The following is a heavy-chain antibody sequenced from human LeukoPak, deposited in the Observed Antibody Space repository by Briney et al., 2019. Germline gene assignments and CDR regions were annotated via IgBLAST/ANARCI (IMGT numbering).Heavy chain of an antibody. D-gene: IGHD6-13*01. CDR3: ALGHSSSWLGYLDY. J-gene: IGHJ4*02. Sequence: GGSLRLSCAASGFTFSSYAMSWVRQAPGKGLEWVSAISGSGGSTYYADSVKGRFTISRDNSKNTLYLQMNSLRAEDTAVYYCALGHSSSWLGYLDYWGQGTLVTVSS. CDR1: GFTFSSYA. V-gene: IGHV3-23*01. CDR2: ISGSGGST.